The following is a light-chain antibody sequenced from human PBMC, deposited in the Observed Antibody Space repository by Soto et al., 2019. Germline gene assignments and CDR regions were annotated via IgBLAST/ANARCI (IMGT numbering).Light chain of an antibody. CDR1: NIGNKN. Sequence: SYELTQSLSVSAALGQTARITCGGNNIGNKNVHWYQQKPGQAPVLVIYRNTNRPSGIPERFSGSKSGNTATLTISRAQAGDEADYYCQLWDSSTYVFGTGTKLTVL. CDR2: RNT. J-gene: IGLJ1*01. V-gene: IGLV3-9*01. CDR3: QLWDSSTYV.